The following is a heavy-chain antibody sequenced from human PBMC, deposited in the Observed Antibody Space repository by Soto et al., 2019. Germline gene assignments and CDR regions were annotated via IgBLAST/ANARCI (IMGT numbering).Heavy chain of an antibody. CDR2: MNPNSGKT. D-gene: IGHD6-13*01. Sequence: ASVKVSCKASGYTFTTYDINWVRQATGQGLEWMGWMNPNSGKTAYAQRFQGRVSMTRDTSINTAYMELTSLGPDDTAGYYCARRGVAAAGTGDYWGQGTLVTVSS. J-gene: IGHJ4*02. CDR1: GYTFTTYD. V-gene: IGHV1-8*01. CDR3: ARRGVAAAGTGDY.